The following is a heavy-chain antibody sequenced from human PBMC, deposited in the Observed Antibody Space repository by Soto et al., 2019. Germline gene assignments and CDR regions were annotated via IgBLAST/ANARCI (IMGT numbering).Heavy chain of an antibody. CDR3: AKYYGDRQTDS. D-gene: IGHD4-17*01. J-gene: IGHJ4*02. V-gene: IGHV3-23*01. Sequence: EVQLLESGGGLVQPGGSLRLSCAASGFTFSSYAMSWVRQAPGKGLEWVSAISGSGGRTYYADSVKGRFTISRDNSKNTVYLQVNSLRAEDAAVYYCAKYYGDRQTDSWGQGTLVIVSS. CDR1: GFTFSSYA. CDR2: ISGSGGRT.